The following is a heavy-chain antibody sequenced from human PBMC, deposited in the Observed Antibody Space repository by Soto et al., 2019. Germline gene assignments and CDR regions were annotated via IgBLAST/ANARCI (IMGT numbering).Heavy chain of an antibody. Sequence: QVQLVQSGAEVKKPGASVKVSCKASGYTFTSYDINWVRQATGQGLEWMGWMNPNSGNTGYAQKFQGRVTMTRNTSIGTAYMERGSLEPEDTAGYYWPRERPAAGTGCSDPGAQGTRATASS. CDR3: PRERPAAGTGCSDP. CDR2: MNPNSGNT. J-gene: IGHJ5*02. CDR1: GYTFTSYD. V-gene: IGHV1-8*01. D-gene: IGHD6-13*01.